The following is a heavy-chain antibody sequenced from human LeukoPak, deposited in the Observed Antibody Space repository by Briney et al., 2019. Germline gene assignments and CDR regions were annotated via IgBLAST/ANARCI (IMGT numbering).Heavy chain of an antibody. CDR3: ARDWIAAAGDNWFDP. CDR2: IYISGST. D-gene: IGHD6-13*01. Sequence: SETLSLTCTVSGGSISSYYWSWIRQPAGKGLEWIGRIYISGSTNYNPSLKSRVTISVDTSKSQFSLKLSSVTAADTAVYYCARDWIAAAGDNWFDPWGQGTLVTVSS. V-gene: IGHV4-4*07. J-gene: IGHJ5*02. CDR1: GGSISSYY.